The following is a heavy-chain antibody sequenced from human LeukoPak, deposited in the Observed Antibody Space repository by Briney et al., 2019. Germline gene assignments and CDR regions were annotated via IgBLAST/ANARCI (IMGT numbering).Heavy chain of an antibody. D-gene: IGHD6-13*01. V-gene: IGHV3-23*01. CDR2: ISGSGGST. CDR3: AREGAAAGRPFDY. J-gene: IGHJ4*02. Sequence: GGSLRLSCAASGFTFSSYAMSWVRQAPGKGLEWVSAISGSGGSTYYADSVKGRFTISRDNSKNTLYQQMNSLRAEDTAVYYCAREGAAAGRPFDYWGQGTLVTVSS. CDR1: GFTFSSYA.